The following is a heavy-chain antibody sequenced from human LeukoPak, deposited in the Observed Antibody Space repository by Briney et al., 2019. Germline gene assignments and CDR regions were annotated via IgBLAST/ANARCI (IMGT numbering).Heavy chain of an antibody. V-gene: IGHV1-2*02. J-gene: IGHJ4*02. CDR1: GYTFTGYY. CDR2: INPNSGGT. D-gene: IGHD3-10*01. CDR3: ARGLPTGYGSGVFY. Sequence: GASVKVSCKASGYTFTGYYMHWVRQAPGQGLEWMGWINPNSGGTNYAQKFQGRVTMTRDTSISTAYMELSRLRSDDTAVYYCARGLPTGYGSGVFYWGQGTLVTVSS.